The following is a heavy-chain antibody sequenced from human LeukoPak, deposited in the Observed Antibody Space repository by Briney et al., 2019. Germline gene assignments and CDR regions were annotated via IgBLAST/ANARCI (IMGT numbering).Heavy chain of an antibody. CDR2: IYYSGST. Sequence: SETLSLTCTVSGGSISSYYWSWIRQPPGKGLEWIGYIYYSGSTNYNPSLKSRVTISVDTSKNQFSLKLSSVTAADTAVYYCARGSIAVAGLDYWGQGTLVTVSS. D-gene: IGHD6-19*01. CDR1: GGSISSYY. CDR3: ARGSIAVAGLDY. J-gene: IGHJ4*02. V-gene: IGHV4-59*01.